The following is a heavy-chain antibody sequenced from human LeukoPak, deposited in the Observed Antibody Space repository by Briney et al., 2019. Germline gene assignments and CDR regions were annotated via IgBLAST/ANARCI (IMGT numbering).Heavy chain of an antibody. Sequence: GGSLRLSCAASGFTFSSYWMHWVRQAPGKGLVWVSRINSDGRTTNYADSVKGRFTISRDNAKNTVYLQMNSPRAEDTAVYYCAKDGTSGGSYLSDYMDVWGKGTTVTVSS. J-gene: IGHJ6*03. D-gene: IGHD1-26*01. CDR3: AKDGTSGGSYLSDYMDV. V-gene: IGHV3-74*01. CDR2: INSDGRTT. CDR1: GFTFSSYW.